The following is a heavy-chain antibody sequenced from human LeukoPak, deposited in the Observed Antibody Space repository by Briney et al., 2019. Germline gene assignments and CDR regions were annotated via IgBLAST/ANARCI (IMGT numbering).Heavy chain of an antibody. CDR1: GASLGSTSYS. V-gene: IGHV4-61*02. CDR3: ARDICEDTAICSNWFDP. CDR2: IYFDGST. Sequence: PSETLSLTCTVSGASLGSTSYSWSWIRQPAGKQLEWIGRIYFDGSTVYNPSLKSRVAISVDSSKNEFSLNLSSVTAADTAVYYCARDICEDTAICSNWFDPWGQGTLVTVSS. D-gene: IGHD5-18*01. J-gene: IGHJ5*02.